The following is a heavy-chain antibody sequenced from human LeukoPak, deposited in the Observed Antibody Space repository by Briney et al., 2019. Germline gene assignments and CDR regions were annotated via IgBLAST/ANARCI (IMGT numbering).Heavy chain of an antibody. Sequence: SETLSLTCAVSGGSISSSSYYWGWIRQPPGKGLEWIGSVYYRGNTYYNPSLKSRVTISVDTSKNQFSLKLSSVTAADTAVYYCARVLQWLRSPDAFDIWGQGTMVTVSS. D-gene: IGHD5-12*01. CDR3: ARVLQWLRSPDAFDI. CDR1: GGSISSSSYY. J-gene: IGHJ3*02. CDR2: VYYRGNT. V-gene: IGHV4-39*07.